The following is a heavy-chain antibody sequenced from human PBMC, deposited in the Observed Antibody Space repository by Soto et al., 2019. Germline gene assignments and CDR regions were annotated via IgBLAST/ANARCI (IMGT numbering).Heavy chain of an antibody. CDR3: AKDRRPNYYYGMDV. D-gene: IGHD6-25*01. CDR1: GFTFSSYG. V-gene: IGHV3-30*18. Sequence: QVQLVESGGGVVQPGRSLRLSCASSGFTFSSYGMHWVRQAPGKGLEWVAVISYDGSNKYYADSVKGRFTISRDNSKNTLYLQMTSLRAEDTAVYYCAKDRRPNYYYGMDVWGQGTKVTVSS. J-gene: IGHJ6*02. CDR2: ISYDGSNK.